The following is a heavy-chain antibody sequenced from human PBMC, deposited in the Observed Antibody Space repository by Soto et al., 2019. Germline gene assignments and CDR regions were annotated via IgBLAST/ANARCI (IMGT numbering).Heavy chain of an antibody. CDR3: ARGPLDRPHDPAYYYYGMDV. CDR2: INPNSGGT. V-gene: IGHV1-2*04. CDR1: GYTFTGYY. J-gene: IGHJ6*02. D-gene: IGHD6-25*01. Sequence: QVQLVQSGAEVKKPGASVKVSCKASGYTFTGYYMHWVRQAPGQGLEWMGWINPNSGGTNYAQKFQGWVTMTRDTSISTAYMELSRLRSDDTAVYYCARGPLDRPHDPAYYYYGMDVWGQGTTVTVSS.